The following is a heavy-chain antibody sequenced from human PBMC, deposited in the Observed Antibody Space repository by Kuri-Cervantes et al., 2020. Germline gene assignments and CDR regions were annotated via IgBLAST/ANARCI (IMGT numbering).Heavy chain of an antibody. Sequence: GESLKISCAASGFTVSSNPMNWVRQAPGKGLEWLSYISLTGVTIYYADSVKGRFTISRDDAKNSLYLQINSLRAEDTAVYYCARDDSMDVWGNGTTVTVSS. J-gene: IGHJ6*03. V-gene: IGHV3-48*04. CDR2: ISLTGVTI. CDR3: ARDDSMDV. CDR1: GFTVSSNP.